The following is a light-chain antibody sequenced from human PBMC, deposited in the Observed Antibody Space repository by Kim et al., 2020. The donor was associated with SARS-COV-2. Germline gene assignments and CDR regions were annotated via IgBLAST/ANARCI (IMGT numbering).Light chain of an antibody. J-gene: IGKJ4*01. Sequence: QGEGPTLPGRASHVVATSLARYQHTRGQAPRLLIYEAAIMATRTPDRFSGSGSGTDFSLTISSLDPEDFCIYFCHQHIKWPPAPSFVGGAKGDSK. CDR2: EAA. CDR3: HQHIKWPPAPS. CDR1: HVVATS. V-gene: IGKV3-11*01.